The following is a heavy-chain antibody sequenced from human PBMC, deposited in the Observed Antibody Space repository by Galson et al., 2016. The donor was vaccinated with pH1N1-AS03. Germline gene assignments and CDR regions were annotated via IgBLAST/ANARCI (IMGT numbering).Heavy chain of an antibody. V-gene: IGHV3-21*01. CDR3: ARERGPGGDYADVLDY. D-gene: IGHD4-17*01. CDR2: ISSIGSYL. J-gene: IGHJ4*02. Sequence: SLRLSCAASGFSISTYSMNWVRQAPGKGLEWVSSISSIGSYLYYADSVKGRSTISRDNAKNSLYLQMNSLRAEDTAVYFCARERGPGGDYADVLDYWGQGSLVTVSS. CDR1: GFSISTYS.